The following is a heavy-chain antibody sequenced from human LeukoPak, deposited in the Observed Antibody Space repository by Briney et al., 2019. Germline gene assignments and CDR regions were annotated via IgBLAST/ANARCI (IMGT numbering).Heavy chain of an antibody. V-gene: IGHV4-59*01. CDR3: ARGGVRFLEWAAPDY. CDR2: IYYSGST. D-gene: IGHD3-3*01. J-gene: IGHJ4*02. Sequence: SETLSLTCTVSGGSISNYYWSWIRQPPGKGLEWIGYIYYSGSTNYNPSLKSRVTISVDTSKNQFSLKLSSVTAADTAVYYCARGGVRFLEWAAPDYWGQGTLVTVSS. CDR1: GGSISNYY.